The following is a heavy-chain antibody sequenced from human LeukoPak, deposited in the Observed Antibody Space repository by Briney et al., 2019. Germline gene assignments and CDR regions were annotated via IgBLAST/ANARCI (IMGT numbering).Heavy chain of an antibody. CDR2: INHSGST. D-gene: IGHD2-15*01. J-gene: IGHJ4*02. V-gene: IGHV4-34*01. CDR1: GGSFSGYY. Sequence: PSETLSLTCAVYGGSFSGYYWSWIRQPPGKGLEWIGEINHSGSTNYNPSLKSRVTISVDTSKNQFSLKLSSVTAADTAVYYCARGGIGSYFDYWGQGTLVTVSS. CDR3: ARGGIGSYFDY.